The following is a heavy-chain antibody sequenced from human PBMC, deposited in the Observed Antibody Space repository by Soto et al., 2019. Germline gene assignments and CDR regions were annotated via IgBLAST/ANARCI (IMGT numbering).Heavy chain of an antibody. CDR3: ARHPGGRGYYSGMDV. CDR1: GGTFSSYA. Sequence: QVQLVQSGAEVKKPGSSVKVSCKASGGTFSSYAISWVRQAPGQGLEWMGGIIPIFGTANYAQKFQGRVTITADEYTSTAYIELSSLRSDDTAVYYCARHPGGRGYYSGMDVWGQGTTVTVSS. V-gene: IGHV1-69*12. CDR2: IIPIFGTA. J-gene: IGHJ6*02. D-gene: IGHD2-15*01.